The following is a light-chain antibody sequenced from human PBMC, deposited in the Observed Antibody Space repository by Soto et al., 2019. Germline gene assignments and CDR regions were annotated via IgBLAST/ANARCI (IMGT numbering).Light chain of an antibody. V-gene: IGKV3-11*01. CDR3: QQRSNWPPKIT. Sequence: EIVLTQSPATLSLSPGERATLSCRVSQSVSSYLAWYQQKPGQAPRLLIYDASNRATGIPARFSGSGSGTDFTLTISSLEPEDFAVYYCQQRSNWPPKITCGQGTRLEIK. CDR2: DAS. J-gene: IGKJ5*01. CDR1: QSVSSY.